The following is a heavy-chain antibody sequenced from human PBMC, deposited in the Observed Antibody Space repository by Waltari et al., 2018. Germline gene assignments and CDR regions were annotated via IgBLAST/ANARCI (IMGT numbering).Heavy chain of an antibody. V-gene: IGHV3-23*01. CDR1: GITFSSYT. CDR3: ARGPAYYFDY. Sequence: EVQLLESGGGLVQPGGSLTLSCAASGITFSSYTMRWVRQAPGKWLGWFSTSSAMGRTFYADSVKGRFTVSRDSSKNTLSRQMNSLRAEDTAVYYCARGPAYYFDYWDQGTLVTVSS. J-gene: IGHJ4*02. CDR2: SSAMGRT.